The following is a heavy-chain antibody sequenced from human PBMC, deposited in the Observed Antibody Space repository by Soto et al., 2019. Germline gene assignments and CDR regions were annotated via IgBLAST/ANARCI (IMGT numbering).Heavy chain of an antibody. V-gene: IGHV3-21*01. CDR3: ATEAISDY. Sequence: EVQLVESGGGLVKPGGSLRLSCAASGFSFSTYNMNWVRQAPGKGLEWVSSISSGSSYIYYADSVKGRFTISRDNAKNSLYVQMNSLRAEDTAVYFCATEAISDYWGQGTLVTVSS. J-gene: IGHJ4*02. CDR1: GFSFSTYN. CDR2: ISSGSSYI.